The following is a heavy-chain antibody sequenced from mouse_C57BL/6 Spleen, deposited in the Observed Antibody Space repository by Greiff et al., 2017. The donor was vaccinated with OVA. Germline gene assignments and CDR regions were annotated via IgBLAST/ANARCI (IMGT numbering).Heavy chain of an antibody. CDR2: IDPETGGT. CDR3: TRGGSNYGYFDY. D-gene: IGHD2-5*01. CDR1: GYTFTDYE. Sequence: LQESGAELVRPGASVTLSCKASGYTFTDYEMHWVKQTPVHGLEWIGAIDPETGGTAYNQKFKGKAILTADKSSSTAYMELRSLTSEDSAVYYCTRGGSNYGYFDYWGQGTTLTVSS. J-gene: IGHJ2*01. V-gene: IGHV1-15*01.